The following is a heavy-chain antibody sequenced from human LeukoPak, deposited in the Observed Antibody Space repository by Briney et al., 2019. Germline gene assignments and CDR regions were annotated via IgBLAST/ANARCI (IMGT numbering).Heavy chain of an antibody. CDR1: GFTFSSYA. Sequence: GGSLRLSCAASGFTFSSYAMHWVRQAPGKGLEWVSAISGSGGSAYYADSLKGRFAISRDNSKNTLYLQMNSLTVEDTAVYYCATPYGSGSYDYWGQGTLVTVSS. D-gene: IGHD3-10*01. CDR3: ATPYGSGSYDY. J-gene: IGHJ4*02. V-gene: IGHV3-23*01. CDR2: ISGSGGSA.